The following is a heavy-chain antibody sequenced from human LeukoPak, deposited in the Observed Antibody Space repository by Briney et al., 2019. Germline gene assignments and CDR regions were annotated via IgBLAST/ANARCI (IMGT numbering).Heavy chain of an antibody. CDR2: IYYDGSKN. CDR3: ARDIRSWYFDL. V-gene: IGHV3-33*01. CDR1: GFTFSNYG. D-gene: IGHD2-2*02. Sequence: PGRSLRLSCAASGFTFSNYGMHWVRQAPGKGLEWVAVIYYDGSKNYYTDSVKGRFTISRDNSKNTLDLQMDSLRAGDTAIYYCARDIRSWYFDLWGRGTLVTVSS. J-gene: IGHJ2*01.